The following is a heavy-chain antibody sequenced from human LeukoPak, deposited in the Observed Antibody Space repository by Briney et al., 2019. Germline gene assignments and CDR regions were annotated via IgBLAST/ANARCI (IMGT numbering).Heavy chain of an antibody. CDR1: GGSIRSSYYY. D-gene: IGHD6-19*01. CDR2: IYDSGST. J-gene: IGHJ3*02. CDR3: ARHYRGALAGTMGAFDI. Sequence: SETLSLTCTVSGGSIRSSYYYWGWIRQPPGKGLEWIGSIYDSGSTYYNPSLKSRVTISVDTSKNQFSLKLNSVTAADTAVYYCARHYRGALAGTMGAFDIWGQGTMVTVSS. V-gene: IGHV4-39*01.